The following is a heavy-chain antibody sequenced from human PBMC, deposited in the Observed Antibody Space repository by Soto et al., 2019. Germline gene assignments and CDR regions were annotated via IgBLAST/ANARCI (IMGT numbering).Heavy chain of an antibody. J-gene: IGHJ4*02. Sequence: QVQLVQSETEVAEPGASVRLSCKTSGYTFSTYGLSWVRQAPGQGLEWMGWTVAISESTIYAQKFQGRVTVTTDRSTHTGYLELSRLTSDDTALYYCARVAGYGSGSRHFDNWGQGTLVTVFS. D-gene: IGHD3-10*01. CDR1: GYTFSTYG. V-gene: IGHV1-18*01. CDR3: ARVAGYGSGSRHFDN. CDR2: TVAISEST.